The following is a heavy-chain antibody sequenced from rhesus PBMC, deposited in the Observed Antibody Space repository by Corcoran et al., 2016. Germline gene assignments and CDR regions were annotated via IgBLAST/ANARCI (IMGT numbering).Heavy chain of an antibody. CDR3: ARYSWNSDAFDF. J-gene: IGHJ3*01. CDR2: IYGSSTST. Sequence: QVQLQESGPGVVKPSETLSLTCAVSGGSLSDSYRWSWIRQPPGKGLEWIGYIYGSSTSTNYNPSLKSRVTISKDTSKNQFSLKLSSVTAADTAVYYCARYSWNSDAFDFWGQGLRVTVSS. V-gene: IGHV4S10*01. CDR1: GGSLSDSYR. D-gene: IGHD1-1*01.